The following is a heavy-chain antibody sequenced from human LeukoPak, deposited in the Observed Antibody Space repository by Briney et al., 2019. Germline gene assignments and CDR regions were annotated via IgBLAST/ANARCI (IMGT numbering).Heavy chain of an antibody. J-gene: IGHJ2*01. Sequence: SETLSLTCTVSGGSIDSYYWSWIRQPPGKGLEWIGYIYYSGSTNYSPSLKSRVAISVDTSKNHSSLNLSSVTAADTAVYYCARKSGYSYGHWYFDLWGRGTLVTVSS. CDR1: GGSIDSYY. CDR2: IYYSGST. V-gene: IGHV4-59*01. CDR3: ARKSGYSYGHWYFDL. D-gene: IGHD5-18*01.